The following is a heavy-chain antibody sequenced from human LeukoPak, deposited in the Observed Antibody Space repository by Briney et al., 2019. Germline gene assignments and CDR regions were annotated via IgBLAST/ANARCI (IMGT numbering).Heavy chain of an antibody. D-gene: IGHD3-22*01. V-gene: IGHV2-5*01. Sequence: SGPTLVKPTQTLTLTCTFSGFSLSTSGVGVGWIRQPPGKALEWLALIYWNDDKRYSPSLKGGLTITKDTSKNQVVLTMTNMDPVDTATYYCAHSTYYYDSSGQGGVDYWGQGTLVTVSS. CDR2: IYWNDDK. CDR3: AHSTYYYDSSGQGGVDY. CDR1: GFSLSTSGVG. J-gene: IGHJ4*02.